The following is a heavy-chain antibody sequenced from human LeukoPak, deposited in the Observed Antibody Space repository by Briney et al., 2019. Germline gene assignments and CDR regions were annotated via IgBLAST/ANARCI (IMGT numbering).Heavy chain of an antibody. V-gene: IGHV1-2*02. J-gene: IGHJ4*02. CDR2: INPNSGGT. CDR1: GYTFTDYY. D-gene: IGHD1-26*01. CDR3: ATMGATNFDH. Sequence: GASVKVSCKASGYTFTDYYMHWVRQAPGQGLEWLGWINPNSGGTSYARKFQGRVTMTRDTSISTAYMEVSRLRSDDTAVYYCATMGATNFDHWGQGTLVTVSS.